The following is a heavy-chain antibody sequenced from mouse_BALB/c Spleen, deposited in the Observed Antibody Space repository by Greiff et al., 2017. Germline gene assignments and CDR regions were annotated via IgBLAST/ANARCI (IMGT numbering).Heavy chain of an antibody. D-gene: IGHD4-1*01. CDR3: ARDVLTGSSWFAY. CDR2: IWAGGST. V-gene: IGHV2-9*02. J-gene: IGHJ3*01. Sequence: QVQLQQSGPGLVAPSQSLSITCTVSGFSLTSYGVHWVRQPPGKGLEWLGVIWAGGSTNYNSALMSRLSISKDNSKSQVFLKMNSLQTDDTAMYYCARDVLTGSSWFAYWGQGTLVTVSA. CDR1: GFSLTSYG.